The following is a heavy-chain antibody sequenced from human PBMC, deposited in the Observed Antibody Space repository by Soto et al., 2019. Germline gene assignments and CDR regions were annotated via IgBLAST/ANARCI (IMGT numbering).Heavy chain of an antibody. V-gene: IGHV1-8*01. J-gene: IGHJ5*02. D-gene: IGHD3-10*01. CDR1: GYTFTNND. CDR2: MNPGSGDT. Sequence: ASVKVSCKASGYTFTNNDVSWVRQATGQGLEWMGWMNPGSGDTGYAQKFQGRVTMTRDISIATAYMELSSLRSDDTAIYYCATMATFGSLNWCDPWGQGTLVTGSS. CDR3: ATMATFGSLNWCDP.